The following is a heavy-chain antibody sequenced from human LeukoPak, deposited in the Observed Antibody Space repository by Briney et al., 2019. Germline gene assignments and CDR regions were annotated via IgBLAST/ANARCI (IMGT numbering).Heavy chain of an antibody. Sequence: GGSLRLSCAASGFTFSNYSMHWVRQAPGMGLEWVSSISGSSNYIYYADSVKGRFTISRDNTKNSLFLQMNSLRSEDTAVYYCAADPAAGTAGFDYWGQGTLVTVSS. CDR2: ISGSSNYI. CDR3: AADPAAGTAGFDY. CDR1: GFTFSNYS. D-gene: IGHD6-13*01. J-gene: IGHJ4*02. V-gene: IGHV3-21*04.